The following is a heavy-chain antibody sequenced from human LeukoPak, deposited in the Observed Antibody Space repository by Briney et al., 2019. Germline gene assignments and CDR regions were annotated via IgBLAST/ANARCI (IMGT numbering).Heavy chain of an antibody. V-gene: IGHV3-21*01. D-gene: IGHD6-19*01. CDR1: GFAFSIYW. J-gene: IGHJ4*02. Sequence: PGGSLRLSCAASGFAFSIYWMNGVRQAPGKGVEWVSFISSSSGYIYYADSVKGRFTISRDNAKNSLYLQMNSLRAEDTAVYYCARSEAYSSGCGYWGQGTLVTVSS. CDR2: ISSSSGYI. CDR3: ARSEAYSSGCGY.